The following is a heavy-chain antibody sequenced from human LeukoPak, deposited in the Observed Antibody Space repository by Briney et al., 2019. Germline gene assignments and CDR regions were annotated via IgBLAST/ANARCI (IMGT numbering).Heavy chain of an antibody. CDR2: LSYDGTDW. J-gene: IGHJ4*02. D-gene: IGHD6-19*01. CDR1: GFTFTTDP. CDR3: ARGTPAVAGIDY. V-gene: IGHV3-30*04. Sequence: GGSLRLSCAASGFTFTTDPMHWVRQTPGKGLEWLGVLSYDGTDWYYADSVRGRFTISRDNSKKTLYLQTNSLTREDTAVYYCARGTPAVAGIDYWGLGTLVTVSS.